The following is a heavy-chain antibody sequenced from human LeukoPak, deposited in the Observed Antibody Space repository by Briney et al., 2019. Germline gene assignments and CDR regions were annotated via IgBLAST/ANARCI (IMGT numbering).Heavy chain of an antibody. J-gene: IGHJ4*02. CDR3: ARDSLGGDY. Sequence: GRSLRLSCAASGFTISTFGMHWVRRAPGKGLEWVAVIWNDGSKKFYADSVKGRFTISRDNSKNTLYLQMNSLRAVDTAVYYCARDSLGGDYWGQGTLVTVSS. V-gene: IGHV3-33*01. D-gene: IGHD3-16*01. CDR2: IWNDGSKK. CDR1: GFTISTFG.